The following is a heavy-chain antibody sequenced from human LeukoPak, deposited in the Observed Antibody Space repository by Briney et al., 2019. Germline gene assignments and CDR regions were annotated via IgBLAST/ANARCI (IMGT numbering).Heavy chain of an antibody. Sequence: SQTLSLTCAISGDTFSSNSAAWIWLRPSPSLGLEWLGRTYYRSKWYNDYAVSVRSRITINPDTSNNHFSLQLSSVTPEDTAVYYCARASHGYNDYWGQGTLVTVSS. CDR3: ARASHGYNDY. CDR2: TYYRSKWYN. V-gene: IGHV6-1*01. J-gene: IGHJ4*02. D-gene: IGHD5-18*01. CDR1: GDTFSSNSAA.